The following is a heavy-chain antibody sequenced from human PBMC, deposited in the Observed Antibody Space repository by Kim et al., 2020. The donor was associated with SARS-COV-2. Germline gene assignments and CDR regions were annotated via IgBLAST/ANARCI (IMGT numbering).Heavy chain of an antibody. V-gene: IGHV4-31*03. Sequence: SETLSLTCTVSGGSISSGGYYWSWIRQHPGKGLEWIGYIYYSGSTYYNPSLKSRVTISVDTSKNQFSLKLSSVTAADTAVYYCARHRPWLRLDYWGQGTLGPVSS. J-gene: IGHJ4*02. CDR3: ARHRPWLRLDY. D-gene: IGHD5-12*01. CDR1: GGSISSGGYY. CDR2: IYYSGST.